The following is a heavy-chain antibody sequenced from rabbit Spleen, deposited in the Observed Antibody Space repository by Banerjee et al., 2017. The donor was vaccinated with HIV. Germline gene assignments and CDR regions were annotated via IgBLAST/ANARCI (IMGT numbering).Heavy chain of an antibody. CDR3: ARSTMLHGAFDP. V-gene: IGHV1S45*01. D-gene: IGHD2-1*01. Sequence: QEQLEESGGDLVKPEGSLTLTCTASGFSFSSSYYMCWVRQAPGKGLEWIACIYAGSSGSTYYATWAKGRFTISKTSSTTVTLQMTSLTAADTAMYFCARSTMLHGAFDPWGPGTLVTVS. J-gene: IGHJ2*01. CDR2: IYAGSSGST. CDR1: GFSFSSSYY.